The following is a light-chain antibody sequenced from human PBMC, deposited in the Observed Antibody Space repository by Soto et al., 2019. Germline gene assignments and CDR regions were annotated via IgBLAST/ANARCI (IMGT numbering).Light chain of an antibody. Sequence: QSALTQPASVSGSPGQSITISCTGTSGDVGGYNYVSWYQQHPGKAPKLMIYDVSNRPSGVSNRFSGSKSGNTASLTISGLRAEDEADYYCSSYTTSSTLVVGGGTKVTVL. CDR3: SSYTTSSTLV. J-gene: IGLJ2*01. CDR2: DVS. CDR1: SGDVGGYNY. V-gene: IGLV2-14*01.